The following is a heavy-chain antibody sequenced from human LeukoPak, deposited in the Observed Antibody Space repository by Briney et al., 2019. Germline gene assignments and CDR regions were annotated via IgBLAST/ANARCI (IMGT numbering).Heavy chain of an antibody. J-gene: IGHJ6*02. D-gene: IGHD1-26*01. V-gene: IGHV3-23*01. Sequence: PGGSLRLFCAASGFTFSSYAMSWVRQAPGKGLEWVSAISGSGGSTYYADSVKGRFTISRDNSKNTLYLQMNSLRAEDTAVYCCAKDPSGSYYYYYGMDVWGQGTTVTVSS. CDR3: AKDPSGSYYYYYGMDV. CDR2: ISGSGGST. CDR1: GFTFSSYA.